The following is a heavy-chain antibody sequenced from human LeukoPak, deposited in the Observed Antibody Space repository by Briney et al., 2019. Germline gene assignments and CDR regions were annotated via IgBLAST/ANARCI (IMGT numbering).Heavy chain of an antibody. V-gene: IGHV3-74*01. CDR3: ARGFGSGSLLPFDY. CDR1: GFTFSTFW. Sequence: GGSLRLSCAASGFTFSTFWMHWVRHPPGKGPVWVSRIEADGTSTSYADSVKGRFTISRDNAKDTLYLKMNSLRAEDTAVYYCARGFGSGSLLPFDYWGQGTLVTVSS. J-gene: IGHJ4*02. D-gene: IGHD3-10*01. CDR2: IEADGTST.